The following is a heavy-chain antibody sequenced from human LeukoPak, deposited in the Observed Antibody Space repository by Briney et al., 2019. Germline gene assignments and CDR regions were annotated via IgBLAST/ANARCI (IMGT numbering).Heavy chain of an antibody. CDR2: ISGSGGST. D-gene: IGHD2-2*01. J-gene: IGHJ6*02. CDR1: GFTFSSYA. Sequence: GRSLRLSCAASGFTFSSYAMSWVRQAPGKGLEWVSAISGSGGSTYYADSVKGRFTISRDNSKNTLYLQMNSLRAEDTAVYYCAKAGYCSSTSCYYYYYGMDVWGQGTTVTVSS. V-gene: IGHV3-23*01. CDR3: AKAGYCSSTSCYYYYYGMDV.